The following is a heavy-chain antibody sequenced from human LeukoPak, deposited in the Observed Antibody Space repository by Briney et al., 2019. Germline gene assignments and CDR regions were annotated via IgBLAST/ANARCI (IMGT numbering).Heavy chain of an antibody. V-gene: IGHV3-23*01. D-gene: IGHD5-12*01. CDR1: GFSFSSYS. CDR2: VTGSGSTT. CDR3: AREGRVSGYDFDC. J-gene: IGHJ4*02. Sequence: GGSLRLSCAASGFSFSSYSMTWVRQSPGKGLEWVSTVTGSGSTTYYGDSVKGRFTISRDNAKNTLYLQMNSLRVEDTAVYYCAREGRVSGYDFDCWGQGTLVTVSS.